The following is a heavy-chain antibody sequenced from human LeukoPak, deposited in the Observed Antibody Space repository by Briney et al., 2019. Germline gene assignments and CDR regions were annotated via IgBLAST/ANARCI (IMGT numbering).Heavy chain of an antibody. J-gene: IGHJ4*02. CDR3: ARVGKRYYGSGDHDY. CDR2: IYSPGST. Sequence: SETLSLTCTVSGGSISSGSYYWSWIRQPAGKGLEWIGRIYSPGSTKYNSSLKSRVTISIDTSKSQFSLRLRSVTAADTAVYYCARVGKRYYGSGDHDYWGQGTLVTVSS. V-gene: IGHV4-61*02. CDR1: GGSISSGSYY. D-gene: IGHD3-10*01.